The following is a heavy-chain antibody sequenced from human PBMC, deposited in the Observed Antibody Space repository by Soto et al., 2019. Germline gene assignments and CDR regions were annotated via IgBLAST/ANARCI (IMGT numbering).Heavy chain of an antibody. CDR3: AREDLGAVVVENSLDV. D-gene: IGHD2-15*01. CDR1: GFTFSRYA. V-gene: IGHV3-30*14. J-gene: IGHJ6*02. Sequence: QVQLVESGGGVVQPGRSLRLSCVASGFTFSRYAMHWVRQAPGKGLEWVALIPYDGNREYYVDSVKGRFTISRENSKNPLYLQMNSLRLEETAVYYCAREDLGAVVVENSLDVWGQGTTVTVSS. CDR2: IPYDGNRE.